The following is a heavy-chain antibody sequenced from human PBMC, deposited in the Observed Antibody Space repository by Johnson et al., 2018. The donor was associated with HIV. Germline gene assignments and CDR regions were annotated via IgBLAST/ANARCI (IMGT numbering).Heavy chain of an antibody. CDR1: GFTVSSNY. CDR2: IYSGDGT. Sequence: VQLVESGGGLVQPGGSLRLSCAASGFTVSSNYMSWVRQAPGKGLEWVSVIYSGDGTYSADSVKGRFTISRDNSKNTLYLQMNSLRADDTAVYYCAKEEGLAAAVTGEAFDIWGQGTMVTVSS. CDR3: AKEEGLAAAVTGEAFDI. V-gene: IGHV3-66*01. D-gene: IGHD6-13*01. J-gene: IGHJ3*02.